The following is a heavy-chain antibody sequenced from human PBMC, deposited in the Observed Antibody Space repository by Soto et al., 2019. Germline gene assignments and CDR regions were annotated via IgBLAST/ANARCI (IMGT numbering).Heavy chain of an antibody. CDR1: GGSISSGGYY. Sequence: SETLSLTCTVSGGSISSGGYYWSWIRQHPGKGLEWIGYIYYSGSTYYNPSLKSRVTISVDTSKNQFSLKLSSVTAADTAVYYCARDRSPALYAAFDIWGQGTTLTISS. CDR3: ARDRSPALYAAFDI. V-gene: IGHV4-31*03. CDR2: IYYSGST. D-gene: IGHD2-2*01. J-gene: IGHJ6*02.